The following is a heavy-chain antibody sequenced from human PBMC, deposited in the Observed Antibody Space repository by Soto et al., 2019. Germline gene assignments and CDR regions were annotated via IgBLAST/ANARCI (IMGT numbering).Heavy chain of an antibody. D-gene: IGHD2-2*01. Sequence: QVQLVESGGGVVQPGRSLRLSCAASGFTFNTYGMHWVRQAPGKGLEWVALISYDGSNKYYADSVKGRFTISRDNAKNTLSLQMNSLRGEDTAIYFCATDIYYLTRFPVPAEPFDYWGQGTLVTVSS. V-gene: IGHV3-30*03. CDR2: ISYDGSNK. J-gene: IGHJ4*02. CDR3: ATDIYYLTRFPVPAEPFDY. CDR1: GFTFNTYG.